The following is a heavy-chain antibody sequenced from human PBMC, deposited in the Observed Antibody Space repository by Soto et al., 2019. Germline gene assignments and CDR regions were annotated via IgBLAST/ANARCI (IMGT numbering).Heavy chain of an antibody. V-gene: IGHV1-2*02. CDR3: ARDKEGGKWELLFDY. D-gene: IGHD1-26*01. Sequence: GASVKVSCKASGYTFTGYYMHWVRQAPGQGLEWMGWINPNSGGTNYAQKFQGRVTMTRDTSISTAYMELSRLRSDDTAVYYCARDKEGGKWELLFDYWGQGTLVTVSS. J-gene: IGHJ4*02. CDR1: GYTFTGYY. CDR2: INPNSGGT.